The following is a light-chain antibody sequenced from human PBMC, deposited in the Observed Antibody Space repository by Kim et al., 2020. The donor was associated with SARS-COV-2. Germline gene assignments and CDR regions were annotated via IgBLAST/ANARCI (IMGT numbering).Light chain of an antibody. J-gene: IGLJ1*01. Sequence: QSALTQPPSVSGSLGQSVTISCTGTSTDVGTYNRVSWYQQPPGTAPKLIIFEVNSRPSGVPDRFSGSKSGNTASLTISGLQAEDEADYYCGSYTSSATGVFGTGTKVTVL. V-gene: IGLV2-18*02. CDR1: STDVGTYNR. CDR2: EVN. CDR3: GSYTSSATGV.